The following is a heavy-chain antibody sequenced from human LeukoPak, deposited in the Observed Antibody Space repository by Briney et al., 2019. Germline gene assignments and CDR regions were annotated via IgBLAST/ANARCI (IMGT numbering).Heavy chain of an antibody. CDR2: INPNSGGT. CDR3: ARDGPYCGGDCYNGIDY. V-gene: IGHV1-2*02. J-gene: IGHJ4*02. D-gene: IGHD2-21*02. Sequence: ASVKVSCKAPGYTFTGYYMHWVRQAPGQGLEWMGWINPNSGGTNYAQKFQGRVTMTRDTSISTAYMELSRLRSDDTAVYYCARDGPYCGGDCYNGIDYWGQGTLVTVSS. CDR1: GYTFTGYY.